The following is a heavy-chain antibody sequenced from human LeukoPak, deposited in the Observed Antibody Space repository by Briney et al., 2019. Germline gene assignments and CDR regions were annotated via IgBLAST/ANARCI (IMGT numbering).Heavy chain of an antibody. V-gene: IGHV4-34*01. CDR3: ARDWYSSGWSPDYMDV. J-gene: IGHJ6*03. CDR2: INHSGST. D-gene: IGHD6-19*01. Sequence: SETLSLTCAVYGGSFSGYYWSWIRQPPGKGLEWIGEINHSGSTNYNPSLKSRVAISVDTSKNQFSLKLSSVTAADTAVYYCARDWYSSGWSPDYMDVWGKGTTVTVSS. CDR1: GGSFSGYY.